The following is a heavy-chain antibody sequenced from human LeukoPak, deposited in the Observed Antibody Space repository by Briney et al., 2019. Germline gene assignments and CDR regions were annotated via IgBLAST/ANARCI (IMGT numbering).Heavy chain of an antibody. CDR2: ISGSGGST. D-gene: IGHD4-17*01. CDR3: AKTLTTVTKRYWYFDL. V-gene: IGHV3-23*01. J-gene: IGHJ2*01. CDR1: GFTFSSYD. Sequence: PGGSLRLSCAASGFTFSSYDMSWVRQAPGKGLEWVSAISGSGGSTYYADSVKGRFTISRDNSKNTLYLQMNSLRAEDTAVYYCAKTLTTVTKRYWYFDLWGRGTLVTVSS.